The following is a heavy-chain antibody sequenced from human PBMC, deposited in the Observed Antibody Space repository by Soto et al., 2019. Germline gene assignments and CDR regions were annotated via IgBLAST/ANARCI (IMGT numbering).Heavy chain of an antibody. CDR2: IKSKTDGGTT. J-gene: IGHJ4*02. V-gene: IGHV3-15*07. D-gene: IGHD3-9*01. Sequence: PGGSLRLSCAASGFTFGNAWMNWVRQAPGKGLEWVGRIKSKTDGGTTDYAAPVKGRFTISRDDSKNTLYLQMNSLKTEDTAVYYCTTDPGYFDWLLYPYYFDYWGQETLVTVSS. CDR3: TTDPGYFDWLLYPYYFDY. CDR1: GFTFGNAW.